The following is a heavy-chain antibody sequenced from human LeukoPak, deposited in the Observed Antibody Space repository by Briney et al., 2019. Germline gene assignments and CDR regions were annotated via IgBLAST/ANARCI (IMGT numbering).Heavy chain of an antibody. V-gene: IGHV4-34*01. Sequence: SETLSLTCAVYGGSFSGYYWSWIRQPPGKGLEWIGEINHSGSTNYNPSLTSRVTIPVDTSKNQFPLKLSSVTAADTAVYYCARGWPGYDYVWGSYRYYFDYWGQGTLVTVSS. J-gene: IGHJ4*02. CDR1: GGSFSGYY. CDR2: INHSGST. CDR3: ARGWPGYDYVWGSYRYYFDY. D-gene: IGHD3-16*02.